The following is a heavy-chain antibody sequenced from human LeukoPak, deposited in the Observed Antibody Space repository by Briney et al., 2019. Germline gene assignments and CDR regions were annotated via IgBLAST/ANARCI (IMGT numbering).Heavy chain of an antibody. J-gene: IGHJ4*02. CDR2: ISSSGSTI. V-gene: IGHV3-48*03. CDR1: GFTFSSYE. D-gene: IGHD3-22*01. CDR3: ARSPPFRMYYYDSSGYYHKGCNYFDY. Sequence: GGSLRLSCAASGFTFSSYEMNWVRQAPGKGLEWVSYISSSGSTIYYADSVKGRFTISRDNAKNTVFLQMHSLTAEDTAVYYCARSPPFRMYYYDSSGYYHKGCNYFDYWGQGTLVTVSS.